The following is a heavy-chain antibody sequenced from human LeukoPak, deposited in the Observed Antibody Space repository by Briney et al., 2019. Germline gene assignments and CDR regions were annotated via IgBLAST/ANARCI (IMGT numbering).Heavy chain of an antibody. CDR1: GFTFSSYA. CDR2: ISYDGSNK. CDR3: ARSRDVVVTAWDYFDY. J-gene: IGHJ4*02. V-gene: IGHV3-30*04. Sequence: RGSLRLSCAASGFTFSSYAMHWVRQAPGKGLEWVSVISYDGSNKYYADSVKGRFTISRDNSKNTLYLQMNSLRGEDTAVYYCARSRDVVVTAWDYFDYWGQGTLVTVSS. D-gene: IGHD2-21*02.